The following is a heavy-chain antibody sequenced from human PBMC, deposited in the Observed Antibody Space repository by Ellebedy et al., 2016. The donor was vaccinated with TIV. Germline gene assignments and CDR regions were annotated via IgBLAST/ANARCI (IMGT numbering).Heavy chain of an antibody. Sequence: MPSETLSLTCTVSGGSIRSSSYYWGSIRQPPGKGLECIGYIYYIGSTYYNPSLKSRVTISLDTSKNHFSLKLSSVTAADTAVYYCARGVDYGGNAVVAHYFDYWGQGTLVTVSS. J-gene: IGHJ4*02. CDR2: IYYIGST. V-gene: IGHV4-61*03. D-gene: IGHD4-23*01. CDR1: GGSIRSSSYY. CDR3: ARGVDYGGNAVVAHYFDY.